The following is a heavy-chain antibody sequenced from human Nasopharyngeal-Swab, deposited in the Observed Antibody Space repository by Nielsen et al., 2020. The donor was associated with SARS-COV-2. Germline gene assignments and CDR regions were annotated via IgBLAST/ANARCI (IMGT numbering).Heavy chain of an antibody. D-gene: IGHD3-16*01. V-gene: IGHV3-21*01. CDR3: ARGGVRSYWFDP. CDR1: GFTFSSYS. CDR2: VSNSSSYI. Sequence: GESLKISCAASGFTFSSYSMNWVRQAPGKGLEWVSSVSNSSSYIYYADSVKGRFTISRDNAKNSLYLQMNSLRAEDTGVYYCARGGVRSYWFDPWGQGTLVTVSS. J-gene: IGHJ5*02.